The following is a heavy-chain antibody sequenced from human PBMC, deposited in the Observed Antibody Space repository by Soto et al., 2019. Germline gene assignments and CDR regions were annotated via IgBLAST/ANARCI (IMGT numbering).Heavy chain of an antibody. V-gene: IGHV4-34*01. J-gene: IGHJ6*02. Sequence: PSETLSLTCAVYGVSFSGYYWSWIRQPPGKGLEWIGEINHSGSTNYNPSLKSRVTISVDTSKNQFSLKLSSVTAADTAVYYCARGVGGDYYYYYYGMDVWGQGATVTVSS. CDR2: INHSGST. CDR1: GVSFSGYY. CDR3: ARGVGGDYYYYYYGMDV. D-gene: IGHD4-17*01.